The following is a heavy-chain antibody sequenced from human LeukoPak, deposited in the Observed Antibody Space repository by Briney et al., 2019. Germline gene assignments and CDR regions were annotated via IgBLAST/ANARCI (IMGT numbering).Heavy chain of an antibody. D-gene: IGHD1-26*01. CDR1: GGSISSYY. V-gene: IGHV4-4*07. J-gene: IGHJ4*02. CDR2: IYTSGST. Sequence: NPSETLSLTCTVSGGSISSYYWSWIRQPAGKGLEWIGRIYTSGSTNYNPSLKSRVTMSVGTSKNQFSLKLSSVTAADTAVYYCATDNAQWELPYWGQGTLVTVSS. CDR3: ATDNAQWELPY.